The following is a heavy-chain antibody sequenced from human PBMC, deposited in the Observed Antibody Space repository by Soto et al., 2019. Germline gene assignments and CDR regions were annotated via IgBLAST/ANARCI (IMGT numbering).Heavy chain of an antibody. D-gene: IGHD6-19*01. J-gene: IGHJ4*02. CDR3: ANLRHSSGWDRYFDY. CDR1: GFPVNNTY. CDR2: IYSGDIT. Sequence: GGSLRLSCAASGFPVNNTYMSLVRQSPGKGLEWVSVIYSGDITYYADSVKGRFTISRDNSKNTLYLHMNSLRAEDTAVYYCANLRHSSGWDRYFDYWRQGTLVTVSS. V-gene: IGHV3-53*01.